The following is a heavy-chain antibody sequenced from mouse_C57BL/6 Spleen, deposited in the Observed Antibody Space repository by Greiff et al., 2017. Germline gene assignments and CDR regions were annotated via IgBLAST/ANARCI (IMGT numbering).Heavy chain of an antibody. CDR2: IDPSDSYT. Sequence: QVQLQQPGAELVMPGASVKLSCKASGYTFTSYWMHWVKQRPGQGLEWIGEIDPSDSYTNYNQKFKGKSTLTVDKSSSTAYMQLSSLTSEDSAVYYCGRGDGSSYYLDYWGQGTTLTVSS. CDR3: GRGDGSSYYLDY. CDR1: GYTFTSYW. J-gene: IGHJ2*01. D-gene: IGHD1-1*01. V-gene: IGHV1-69*01.